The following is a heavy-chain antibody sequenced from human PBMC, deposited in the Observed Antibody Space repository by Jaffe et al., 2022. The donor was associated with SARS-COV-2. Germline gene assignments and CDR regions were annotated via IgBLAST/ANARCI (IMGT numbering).Heavy chain of an antibody. CDR1: GFTFTTYA. D-gene: IGHD1-7*01. V-gene: IGHV3-23*01. J-gene: IGHJ4*02. Sequence: EVQLLESGGGLVQPGGSLRLSCAASGFTFTTYAMTWVRQAPGKGLEWVSTFIASGGISYYADSVKGRFTISRDNSENTLFLQMSSLRAEDTAVYYCAKGAWNYLNYFDYWGQGTLVTVSS. CDR2: FIASGGIS. CDR3: AKGAWNYLNYFDY.